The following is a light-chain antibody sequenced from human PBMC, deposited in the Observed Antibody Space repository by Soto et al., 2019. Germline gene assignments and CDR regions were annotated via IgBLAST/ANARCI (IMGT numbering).Light chain of an antibody. V-gene: IGKV3-20*01. CDR3: QQYAGSPT. J-gene: IGKJ5*01. Sequence: EIVLTQSTGTLSLSPGERATLSCWASQSVASTYLGWYQQKPGQAPRLLIYGASSRATGIPDRFSGSGSGTDFPLHVSGLDPEDFALYYFQQYAGSPTFGQGTRLEIK. CDR1: QSVASTY. CDR2: GAS.